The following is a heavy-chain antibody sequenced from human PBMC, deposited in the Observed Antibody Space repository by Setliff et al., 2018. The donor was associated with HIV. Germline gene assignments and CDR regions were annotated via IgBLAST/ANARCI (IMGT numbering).Heavy chain of an antibody. CDR2: IHHSGST. J-gene: IGHJ4*02. V-gene: IGHV4-4*02. D-gene: IGHD6-19*01. CDR3: VMNGWYSLEY. CDR1: GDSISSHDW. Sequence: SETLSLTCAVSGDSISSHDWWSWVRQPPGKGLEWIGEIHHSGSTNYDPSLKSRVTILVDKSKNEFSLKFNSVTAADTAVYYCVMNGWYSLEYWGQGMLVTVYS.